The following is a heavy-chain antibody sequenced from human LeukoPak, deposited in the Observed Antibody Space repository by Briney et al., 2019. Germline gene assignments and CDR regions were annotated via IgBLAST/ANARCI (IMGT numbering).Heavy chain of an antibody. Sequence: GGSLRLSCAASGFTFSSYAMSWVRQAPGKGLEWVSAISGSGGSTYYADSVKGRFTISRDNSKNTLYLQMNSLRAEETAVYYCAKGGVDTAMVTVYYYYGVDVWGQGTTVTVSS. V-gene: IGHV3-23*01. D-gene: IGHD5-18*01. CDR3: AKGGVDTAMVTVYYYYGVDV. J-gene: IGHJ6*02. CDR1: GFTFSSYA. CDR2: ISGSGGST.